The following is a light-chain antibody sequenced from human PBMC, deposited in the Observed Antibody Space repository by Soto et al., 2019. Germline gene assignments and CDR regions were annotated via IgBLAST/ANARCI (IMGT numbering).Light chain of an antibody. J-gene: IGKJ4*01. CDR1: QSVTSSY. CDR2: GAS. V-gene: IGKV3-15*01. Sequence: EIVLTQSPGTLSLSPGERATLSCRASQSVTSSYLAWYQHNPGQAPRLLIYGASTRATGIPARFSGSGSGTEFTLTISSLQSEDFGVYYCQQSNDWPLSFGGGTKVDIK. CDR3: QQSNDWPLS.